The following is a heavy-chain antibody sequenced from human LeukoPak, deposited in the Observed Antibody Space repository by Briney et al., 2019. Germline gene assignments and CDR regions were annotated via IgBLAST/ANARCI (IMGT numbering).Heavy chain of an antibody. CDR2: ISAYNGNT. CDR3: ARDTAMAPFFEY. CDR1: GYTFTSYG. V-gene: IGHV1-18*01. D-gene: IGHD5-18*01. J-gene: IGHJ4*02. Sequence: ASVKVSCKASGYTFTSYGISWVRQAPGQGLEWMGWISAYNGNTNYAQKLQGRVTMTTDTSTSTAYMELRSLRSGDTAVYYCARDTAMAPFFEYWGQGTLVTVSS.